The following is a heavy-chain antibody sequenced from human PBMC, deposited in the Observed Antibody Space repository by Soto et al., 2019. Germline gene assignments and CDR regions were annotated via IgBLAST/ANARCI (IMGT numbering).Heavy chain of an antibody. J-gene: IGHJ4*02. D-gene: IGHD5-12*01. CDR2: ISGSGGST. CDR1: GFTFSSYA. Sequence: GGSLRLSCAASGFTFSSYAMSWVRQAPGKGLEWVSAISGSGGSTYYADSVKGRFTISRDNSKNTLYLQMNSLRAEETAVYYCAKDWGVATIWGIDYWGQGTLVTVSS. CDR3: AKDWGVATIWGIDY. V-gene: IGHV3-23*01.